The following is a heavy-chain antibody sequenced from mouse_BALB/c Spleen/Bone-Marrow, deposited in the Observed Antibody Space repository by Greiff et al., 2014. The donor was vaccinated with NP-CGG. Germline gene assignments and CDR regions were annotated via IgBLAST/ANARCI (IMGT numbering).Heavy chain of an antibody. CDR1: GYSFTGYY. D-gene: IGHD4-1*01. CDR2: INPYNGAT. J-gene: IGHJ2*01. Sequence: VQLQQPGPDLVKPGASAKISCKASGYSFTGYYMHWVKQSHVKSLEWIGRINPYNGATTYNQNFKDKASLTVDKSSSTAYMELHSLTSEDSAVYYCARSWDYWGQGTTLTVSS. V-gene: IGHV1-31*01. CDR3: ARSWDY.